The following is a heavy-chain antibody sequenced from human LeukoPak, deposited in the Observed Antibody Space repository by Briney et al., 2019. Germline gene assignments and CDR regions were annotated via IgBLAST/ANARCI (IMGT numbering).Heavy chain of an antibody. CDR3: ARVNYFDY. Sequence: PGGSLRLSCEASGFTFSNFALTWVRQAPGKGLEWVSSISASADYTHYADSVKGRFTISRDDSRNTVYLQMNSLRAEDTAVYYCARVNYFDYWGQGTLVTVSS. V-gene: IGHV3-23*01. CDR1: GFTFSNFA. CDR2: ISASADYT. J-gene: IGHJ4*02.